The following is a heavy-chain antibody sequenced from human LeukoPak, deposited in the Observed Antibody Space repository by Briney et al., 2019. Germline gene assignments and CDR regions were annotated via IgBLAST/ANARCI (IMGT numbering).Heavy chain of an antibody. J-gene: IGHJ4*02. D-gene: IGHD6-19*01. V-gene: IGHV3-23*01. Sequence: PGGSLRLSCAASGFTFSSYAMSWVRQAPGKGLEWVSTISGSGGDTYNADSAKGRFIISRDNSKNTLYLQMNSLRAEDTALYYCAKAPYSSGWSCFDYWGQGTLVTVSS. CDR2: ISGSGGDT. CDR3: AKAPYSSGWSCFDY. CDR1: GFTFSSYA.